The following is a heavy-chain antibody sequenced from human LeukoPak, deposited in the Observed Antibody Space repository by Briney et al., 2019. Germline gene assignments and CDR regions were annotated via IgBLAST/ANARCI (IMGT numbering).Heavy chain of an antibody. CDR1: GYTFTSYG. CDR3: ARFRPDNGSGSYYHYFDY. J-gene: IGHJ4*02. V-gene: IGHV1-18*01. D-gene: IGHD3-10*01. Sequence: ASVKVSCKASGYTFTSYGISWVRQAPGQGLEWMGWISAYNGNTNYAQKLQGRVTMTTDTSTSTAYMELRSLRSDDTAVYYCARFRPDNGSGSYYHYFDYWGQGTLVTVSS. CDR2: ISAYNGNT.